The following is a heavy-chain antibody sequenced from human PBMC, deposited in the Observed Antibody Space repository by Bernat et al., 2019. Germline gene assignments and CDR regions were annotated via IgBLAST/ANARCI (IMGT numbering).Heavy chain of an antibody. D-gene: IGHD2-15*01. V-gene: IGHV3-30*18. Sequence: QVQLVDSGGGVVQPGRSLRLSCAASGFTFSSYGMHWVRQAPGKGLEWVAVISYDGSNKYYADSVKGRFTISRDNSKNTLYLQMNSLRAEDTAVYYCAKEVGYCSGGSCYYYYGMDVWGQGTTVTVSS. CDR1: GFTFSSYG. CDR2: ISYDGSNK. CDR3: AKEVGYCSGGSCYYYYGMDV. J-gene: IGHJ6*02.